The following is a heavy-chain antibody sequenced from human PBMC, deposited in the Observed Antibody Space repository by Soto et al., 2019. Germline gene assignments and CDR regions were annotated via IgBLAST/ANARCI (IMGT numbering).Heavy chain of an antibody. D-gene: IGHD6-6*01. Sequence: SLKVSWKVSGGAFSSYAISWVRQAPGQGLEWMGGIIPIFGTANYAQKFQGRVTITADESTSTAYMELNSLRAEDTAVYYCARVRTVKYSSSLKGFDYWGQGTLVAGSS. V-gene: IGHV1-69*13. CDR3: ARVRTVKYSSSLKGFDY. CDR2: IIPIFGTA. CDR1: GGAFSSYA. J-gene: IGHJ4*02.